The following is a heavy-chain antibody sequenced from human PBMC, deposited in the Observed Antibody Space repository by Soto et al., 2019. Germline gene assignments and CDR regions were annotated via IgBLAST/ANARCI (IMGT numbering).Heavy chain of an antibody. Sequence: PSQTLSLTCAISGDSVSSNSAAWNWIRQSPSRGLEWLGRTYYRSKWYNDYAVSVKSRITINPDTSKNQFSLQLNSVTPEDTAVYYCARDALGYCSGGSCYSVGWWFDPWGQGTLVTVSS. D-gene: IGHD2-15*01. J-gene: IGHJ5*02. CDR3: ARDALGYCSGGSCYSVGWWFDP. CDR1: GDSVSSNSAA. CDR2: TYYRSKWYN. V-gene: IGHV6-1*01.